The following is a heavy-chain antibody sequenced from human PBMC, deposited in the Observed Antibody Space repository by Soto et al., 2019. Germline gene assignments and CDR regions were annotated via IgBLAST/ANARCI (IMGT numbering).Heavy chain of an antibody. D-gene: IGHD4-17*01. CDR3: ARVSNGDLGGY. J-gene: IGHJ4*02. CDR1: GFTFSEYG. V-gene: IGHV1-3*01. CDR2: INAGTGKT. Sequence: VRLEQSGAEVKKPGASVRLSCKTSGFTFSEYGLHWVRQAPGQSFEWMGWINAGTGKTEYSQVFQGRVTISSDTSTTTVYIDVTNLNHQDTAVYFCARVSNGDLGGYWGQGTLVTVSS.